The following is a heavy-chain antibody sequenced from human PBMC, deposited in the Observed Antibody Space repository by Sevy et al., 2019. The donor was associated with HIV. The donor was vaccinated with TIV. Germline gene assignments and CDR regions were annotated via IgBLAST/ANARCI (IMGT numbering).Heavy chain of an antibody. CDR2: INHSGST. Sequence: ETLSLTCAVYGGSFSGYYWSWIRQPPGKGLEWIGEINHSGSTNYNPSLKSRVTISVDTSKNQFSLKLGSVTAADTAVYYCARGRGICSSTSCYRYYYYGMDVWGQGTTVTVSS. J-gene: IGHJ6*02. CDR1: GGSFSGYY. D-gene: IGHD2-2*01. V-gene: IGHV4-34*01. CDR3: ARGRGICSSTSCYRYYYYGMDV.